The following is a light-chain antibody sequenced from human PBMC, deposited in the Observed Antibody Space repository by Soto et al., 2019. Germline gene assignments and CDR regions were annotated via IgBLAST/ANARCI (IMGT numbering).Light chain of an antibody. Sequence: DIQMTQSPSTLSASVGERVTITCRASQSISSWLAWYQQKPGKAPKLLIYDASSLESGVPSRFSGSGSGTEFTCTISNLQPDDFSTYYSQQYNSYSWTFGQGTKVDIK. CDR3: QQYNSYSWT. J-gene: IGKJ1*01. CDR2: DAS. V-gene: IGKV1-5*01. CDR1: QSISSW.